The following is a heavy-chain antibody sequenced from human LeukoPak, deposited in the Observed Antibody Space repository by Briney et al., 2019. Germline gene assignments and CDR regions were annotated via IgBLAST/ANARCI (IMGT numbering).Heavy chain of an antibody. CDR1: GFSFSNYG. CDR3: ARSNNGGWGYCDY. Sequence: SLRLSCAASGFSFSNYGMHWVRQAPGKGLEWVAVIWYDGSNKYYADSVKGRFTISRDNSKNTLYVQMSSLGAEDTAVYYCARSNNGGWGYCDYWGQGSLVTVSS. CDR2: IWYDGSNK. J-gene: IGHJ4*02. D-gene: IGHD3-16*01. V-gene: IGHV3-33*01.